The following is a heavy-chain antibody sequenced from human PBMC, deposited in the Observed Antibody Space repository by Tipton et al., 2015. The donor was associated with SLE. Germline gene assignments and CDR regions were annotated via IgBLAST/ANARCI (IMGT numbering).Heavy chain of an antibody. V-gene: IGHV4-61*02. CDR1: GGSISSGSYY. Sequence: TLSLTCSVSGGSISSGSYYWSWIRQPAGKGLEWIGRFYTSGSTKFNPSLKSRVTISVDTSKNQFSLKLTSVTAADTAVYYCARMTEGWWVDPWGRGTLVTVS. CDR2: FYTSGST. J-gene: IGHJ5*02. CDR3: ARMTEGWWVDP. D-gene: IGHD2-15*01.